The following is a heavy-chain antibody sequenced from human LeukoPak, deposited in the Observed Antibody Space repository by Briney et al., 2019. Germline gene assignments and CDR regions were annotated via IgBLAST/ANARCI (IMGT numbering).Heavy chain of an antibody. CDR3: ARERNLEIAVAGTIFDY. CDR1: GFTFSSYA. CDR2: ISGSGGST. Sequence: GGSLRLSCAASGFTFSSYAMSWVRQAPGKGLEWVSAISGSGGSTYCADSVKGRFTISRDNSKNTLYLQMKSLRAEDTAVYYCARERNLEIAVAGTIFDYWGQGTLVTVSS. V-gene: IGHV3-23*01. J-gene: IGHJ4*02. D-gene: IGHD6-19*01.